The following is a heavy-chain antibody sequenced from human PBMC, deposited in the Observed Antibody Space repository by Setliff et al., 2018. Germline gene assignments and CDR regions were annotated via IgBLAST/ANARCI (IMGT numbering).Heavy chain of an antibody. CDR3: ARDVTGTYNGRLEY. CDR1: GYSFNSYY. J-gene: IGHJ4*02. CDR2: INPGGGSS. V-gene: IGHV1-46*02. Sequence: ASVKVSCKASGYSFNSYYMHWVRQAPGQGLEWMGIINPGGGSSSSTEKFQGRVTMTRDTSAKIVFMELNGLRSDDTAVYYCARDVTGTYNGRLEYWGLGTLVTVSS. D-gene: IGHD1-1*01.